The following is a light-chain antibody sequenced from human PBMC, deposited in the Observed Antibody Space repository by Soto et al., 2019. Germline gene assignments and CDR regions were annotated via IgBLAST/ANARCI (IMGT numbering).Light chain of an antibody. V-gene: IGLV2-14*01. CDR1: SSDVGGYNY. CDR3: SSYTSSSTYV. J-gene: IGLJ1*01. CDR2: EVS. Sequence: LTQPASVSGSPGQSITISCTGTSSDVGGYNYVSWYQQHPGKAPKLMIYEVSNRPSGVSNRFSGSKSGNTASLTTSGLQAEDEADYYCSSYTSSSTYVFGTGTKVTVL.